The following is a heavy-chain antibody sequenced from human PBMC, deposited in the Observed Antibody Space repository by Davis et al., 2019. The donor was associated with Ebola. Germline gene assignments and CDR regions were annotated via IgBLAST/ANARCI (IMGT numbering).Heavy chain of an antibody. Sequence: MPSETLSLTCSVSGGSISNYYWSWIRQHPGKGLEWIGYIYYSGSTYYNPSLKSRVTISVDTSKNQFSLKLSSVTAADTAVYYCASLLTYYYGSGIYSSPYYFDYWGQGTLVTVSS. D-gene: IGHD3-10*01. CDR3: ASLLTYYYGSGIYSSPYYFDY. CDR2: IYYSGST. V-gene: IGHV4-59*08. J-gene: IGHJ4*02. CDR1: GGSISNYY.